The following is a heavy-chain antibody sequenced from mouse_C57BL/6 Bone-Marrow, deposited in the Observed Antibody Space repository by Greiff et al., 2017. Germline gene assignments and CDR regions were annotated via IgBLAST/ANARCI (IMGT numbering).Heavy chain of an antibody. J-gene: IGHJ2*01. Sequence: SGAELVRPGASVKLSCTASGFNIKDDYMHWVKQRPEQGLEWIGWIDPENGDTEYASKFQGKATITADTSSNTAYLQLSSLTSEDTAVYYCTTSYPVRDYWGQGTTLTVSS. CDR1: GFNIKDDY. V-gene: IGHV14-4*01. CDR2: IDPENGDT. D-gene: IGHD2-10*01. CDR3: TTSYPVRDY.